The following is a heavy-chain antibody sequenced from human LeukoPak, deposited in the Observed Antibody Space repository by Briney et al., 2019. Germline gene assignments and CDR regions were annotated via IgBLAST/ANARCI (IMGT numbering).Heavy chain of an antibody. CDR3: AKAPVTTCSGAYCYPFDY. J-gene: IGHJ4*02. Sequence: HPGGALRLSCAASGFTLSSYAMRWVRQGPGKGLEWVSAISVSGNTYHADPVKGRFTISRDSSKNTLYHQINRLRAGDAAVYYCAKAPVTTCSGAYCYPFDYWSQGTLVTVSS. V-gene: IGHV3-23*01. D-gene: IGHD2-15*01. CDR2: ISVSGNT. CDR1: GFTLSSYA.